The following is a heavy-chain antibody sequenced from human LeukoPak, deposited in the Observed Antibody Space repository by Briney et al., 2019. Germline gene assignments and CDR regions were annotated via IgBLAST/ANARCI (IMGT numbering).Heavy chain of an antibody. CDR3: ARDRIQLWLRGYDAFDI. CDR1: GFTFSSYW. D-gene: IGHD5-18*01. J-gene: IGHJ3*02. V-gene: IGHV3-7*01. CDR2: IKQDGSEK. Sequence: GGSLRLSCAASGFTFSSYWMSWVRQAPGKGLEWVANIKQDGSEKYYVDSVKGRFTISRDNAKNSLYLQMNSLRAEDTAVYYCARDRIQLWLRGYDAFDIWGQGTMVTVSS.